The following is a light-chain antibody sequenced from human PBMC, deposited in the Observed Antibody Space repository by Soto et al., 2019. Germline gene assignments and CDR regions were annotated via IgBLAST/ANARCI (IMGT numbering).Light chain of an antibody. Sequence: IQMTQSPSTLTGSVGDGVTITCRASQSISSWLAWYQQKPGKAPKLLIYAASTLQSGVPSRFSGSGSGTDFTLTISCLQSEDFATYYCQQYYSYPPTFGQGTKVDIK. CDR3: QQYYSYPPT. CDR2: AAS. V-gene: IGKV1-5*01. J-gene: IGKJ1*01. CDR1: QSISSW.